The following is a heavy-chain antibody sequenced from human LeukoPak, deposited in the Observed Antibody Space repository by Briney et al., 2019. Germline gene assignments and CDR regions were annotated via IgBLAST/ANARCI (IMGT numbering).Heavy chain of an antibody. J-gene: IGHJ5*02. D-gene: IGHD2-15*01. CDR3: AKGGYTTCFDP. CDR1: GFTFSEYS. CDR2: IRSNGRDT. V-gene: IGHV3-23*01. Sequence: PGGSLRLSCAASGFTFSEYSMSWVRQAPGKGLEWVSNIRSNGRDTYYTDSVKGRFTISRDNSKNTLYLEMNSLRAEDTAVYYCAKGGYTTCFDPWDQGTLVTVSS.